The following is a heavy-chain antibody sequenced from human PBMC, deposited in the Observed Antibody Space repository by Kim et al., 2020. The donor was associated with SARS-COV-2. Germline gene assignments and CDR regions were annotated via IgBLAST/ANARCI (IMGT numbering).Heavy chain of an antibody. J-gene: IGHJ5*02. D-gene: IGHD6-13*01. CDR3: AKNTIAATVPRWFDP. CDR2: IDSGGSST. CDR1: GFTFSSYA. V-gene: IGHV3-23*03. Sequence: GGSPRLSCAASGFTFSSYAMSWVRQAPGKGLEWVSVIDSGGSSTNYADSVKGRFTISRDNSKNTLYLQMNSLRAEDTAVYYCAKNTIAATVPRWFDPWGQGTLVTVSS.